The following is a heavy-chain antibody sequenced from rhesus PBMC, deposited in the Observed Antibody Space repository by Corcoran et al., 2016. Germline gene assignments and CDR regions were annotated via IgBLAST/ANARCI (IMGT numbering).Heavy chain of an antibody. J-gene: IGHJ4*01. CDR3: TTMTTMRTLDF. D-gene: IGHD1-32*01. Sequence: QVQLVQSGAEVKKPGASVKLSCSPSGATFTNSYINWVRQAPGQLLEWVGWINLRDGKTGHAQKFQGRVTVTRDASTNTAYLDLSNLRSEDTAVYFCTTMTTMRTLDFWGQGVLVTVSS. V-gene: IGHV1S9*01. CDR1: GATFTNSY. CDR2: INLRDGKT.